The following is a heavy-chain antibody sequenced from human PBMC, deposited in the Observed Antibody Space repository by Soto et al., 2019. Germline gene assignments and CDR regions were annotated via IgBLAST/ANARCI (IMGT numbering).Heavy chain of an antibody. CDR1: GYTFNIYG. D-gene: IGHD3-22*01. J-gene: IGHJ4*01. Sequence: QIQLVQSGAEVKKPGASVKVSCKASGYTFNIYGINWVRQAPGQGLEWMGWISAFNGKTNYAQNVQGRVTMTTDTPTMTAYVELRTLRSDDTAVYYCARDRVPKSSGFFPFDYWGHGTLVTVYS. CDR3: ARDRVPKSSGFFPFDY. V-gene: IGHV1-18*01. CDR2: ISAFNGKT.